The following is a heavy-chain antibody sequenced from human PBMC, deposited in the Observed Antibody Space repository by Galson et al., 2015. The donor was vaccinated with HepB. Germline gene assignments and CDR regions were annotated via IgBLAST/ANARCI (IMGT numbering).Heavy chain of an antibody. CDR3: AKDTRVHDYGDNTGSNGMDV. CDR2: ISWNSGSI. Sequence: SLRLSCAASGFTFDDYAMHWVRQAPGKGLEWVSGISWNSGSIGYADSVKGRFTISRDNAKNSLYLQMNSLRAEDTALYYCAKDTRVHDYGDNTGSNGMDVWGQGTTVTVSS. V-gene: IGHV3-9*01. J-gene: IGHJ6*02. CDR1: GFTFDDYA. D-gene: IGHD4-17*01.